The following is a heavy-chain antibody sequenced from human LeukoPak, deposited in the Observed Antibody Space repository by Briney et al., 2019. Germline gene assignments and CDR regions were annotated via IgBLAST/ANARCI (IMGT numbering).Heavy chain of an antibody. D-gene: IGHD2-2*01. CDR2: ISGNNDNP. Sequence: GASVRVSCKTSGYTFSNFGINWVRQAPGQGLEWMGWISGNNDNPNYGQKFQGRFAVTTDSSTTTAYMELRDLTFDDTAVYYCARDGPSTDDYWGQGTGVSVSS. V-gene: IGHV1-18*01. J-gene: IGHJ4*02. CDR3: ARDGPSTDDY. CDR1: GYTFSNFG.